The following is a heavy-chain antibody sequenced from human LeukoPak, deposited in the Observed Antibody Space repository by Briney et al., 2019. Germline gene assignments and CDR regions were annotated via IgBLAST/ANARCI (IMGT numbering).Heavy chain of an antibody. J-gene: IGHJ6*02. CDR1: GFSFRDYT. D-gene: IGHD4-17*01. CDR3: ARNAYGAQTPSDV. Sequence: GGSLRLSCAASGFSFRDYTMNWVRQAPGKGLEWLASISSSSSHIYFANSVRGRFTISRDNAKNSLYLQMNSLRAEDTAVYYCARNAYGAQTPSDVWGQGTTVTVSS. CDR2: ISSSSSHI. V-gene: IGHV3-21*04.